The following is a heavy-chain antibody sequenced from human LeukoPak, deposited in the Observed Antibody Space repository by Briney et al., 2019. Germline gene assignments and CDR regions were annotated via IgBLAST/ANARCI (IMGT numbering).Heavy chain of an antibody. V-gene: IGHV3-9*01. CDR1: GFTFDDYA. J-gene: IGHJ6*02. CDR3: AKDIYGDYYYGMDV. Sequence: GGSLRLSCAASGFTFDDYAMNWVRQAPGKGLEWVSGISWNSGSIRYADSVKGRFTISRDNAKNPLYLQMNSLRAEDTALYYCAKDIYGDYYYGMDVWGQGTTVTVSS. D-gene: IGHD4-17*01. CDR2: ISWNSGSI.